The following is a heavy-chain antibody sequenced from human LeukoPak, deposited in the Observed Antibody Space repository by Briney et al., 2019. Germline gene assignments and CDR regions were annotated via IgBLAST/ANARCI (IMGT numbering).Heavy chain of an antibody. D-gene: IGHD4-17*01. Sequence: SETLSLTCIVSGGSISSSSYYWGWIRQPPGKGLEWIGSIYYSGSTYYNPSLKSRVTISVDTSKNQFSLKLSSVTAADTAVYYCASNRLRRDYWGQGTLVTVSS. CDR2: IYYSGST. CDR1: GGSISSSSYY. V-gene: IGHV4-39*07. J-gene: IGHJ4*02. CDR3: ASNRLRRDY.